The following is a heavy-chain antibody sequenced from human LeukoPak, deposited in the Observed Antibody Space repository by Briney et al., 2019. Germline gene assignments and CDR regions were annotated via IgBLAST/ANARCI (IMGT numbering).Heavy chain of an antibody. CDR1: GYTFTGYY. CDR2: INPNSGGT. CDR3: AREIDPIVVVPAASGHYYYGMDV. Sequence: ASVKASCKASGYTFTGYYMHWVRQAPGQGLEWMGWINPNSGGTNYAQKFQGRVTMTRDTSISTAYMELSRLRSDDTAVYYCAREIDPIVVVPAASGHYYYGMDVWGQGTTVTVSS. J-gene: IGHJ6*02. D-gene: IGHD2-2*01. V-gene: IGHV1-2*02.